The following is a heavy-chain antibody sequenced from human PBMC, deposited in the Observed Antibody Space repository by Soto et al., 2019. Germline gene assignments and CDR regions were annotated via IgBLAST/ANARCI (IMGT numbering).Heavy chain of an antibody. D-gene: IGHD1-7*01. J-gene: IGHJ6*02. CDR1: GFTFSSYW. Sequence: GGSLRLSCAASGFTFSSYWMSWVRQAPGKGLEWVANIKQDGSEKYYVDSVKGRFTISRDNAKNSLYLQMNSLRAEDTAVYYCARDAPLGGTKTYSYYYGMDVWGQGTTVTVS. CDR2: IKQDGSEK. V-gene: IGHV3-7*01. CDR3: ARDAPLGGTKTYSYYYGMDV.